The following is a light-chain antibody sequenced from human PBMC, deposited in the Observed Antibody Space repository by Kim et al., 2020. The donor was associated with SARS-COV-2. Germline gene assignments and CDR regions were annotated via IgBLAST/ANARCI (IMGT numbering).Light chain of an antibody. CDR3: QQSYST. J-gene: IGKJ5*01. V-gene: IGKV1-39*01. CDR1: QNIRYH. Sequence: SLSASIGDRFSITCRASQNIRYHLNWYQHKPGKAPNLLIYLASKLYDGVPSRFSGSGFGTNFTLTINSLQPDDFATYYCQQSYSTFGQGTRLEIK. CDR2: LAS.